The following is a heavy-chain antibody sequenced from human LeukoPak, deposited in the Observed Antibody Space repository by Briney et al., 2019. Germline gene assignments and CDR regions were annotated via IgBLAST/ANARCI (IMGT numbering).Heavy chain of an antibody. CDR2: IWYDGSNK. V-gene: IGHV3-33*08. CDR1: GFTFSSYA. CDR3: ARDSVVTLALDY. D-gene: IGHD4-23*01. J-gene: IGHJ4*02. Sequence: PGGSLRLSCAASGFTFSSYAMSWVRQAPGEGLEWVAVIWYDGSNKYYADSVKGRFTISRDNSKNTLYLQMNSLRAEDTAVYYCARDSVVTLALDYWGQGTLVTVSS.